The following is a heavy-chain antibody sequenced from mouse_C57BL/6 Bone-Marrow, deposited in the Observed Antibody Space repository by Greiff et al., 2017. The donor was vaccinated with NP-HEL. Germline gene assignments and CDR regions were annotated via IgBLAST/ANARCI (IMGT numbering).Heavy chain of an antibody. CDR3: NYGSSYAY. Sequence: VQLQQSGAELVRPGASVKLSCTASGFNIKDDYMHWVKQRPEQGLEWIGWIDPENGDTEYASKFQGKATITADTSSNTAYLQLSSLTSEDTAVYYCNYGSSYAYWGQGTTLTVSS. CDR2: IDPENGDT. CDR1: GFNIKDDY. J-gene: IGHJ2*01. D-gene: IGHD1-1*01. V-gene: IGHV14-4*01.